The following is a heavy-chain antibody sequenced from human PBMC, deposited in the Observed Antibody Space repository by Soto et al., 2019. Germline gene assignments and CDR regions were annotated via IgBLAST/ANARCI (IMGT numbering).Heavy chain of an antibody. CDR1: GYIFTSYW. CDR2: IDPSDSYT. D-gene: IGHD2-2*01. Sequence: PGESLKISCKGSGYIFTSYWITWVLQMPGKGLAWMGRIDPSDSYTRYSPSFQGPVTILADKSIKTAYLQWSSLKAADTAMYYCARTTDPHCSSTSCPFFDVWGQGTMVTVSS. J-gene: IGHJ3*01. V-gene: IGHV5-10-1*01. CDR3: ARTTDPHCSSTSCPFFDV.